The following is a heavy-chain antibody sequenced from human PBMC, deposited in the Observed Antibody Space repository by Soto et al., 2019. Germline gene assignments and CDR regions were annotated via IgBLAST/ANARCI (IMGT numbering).Heavy chain of an antibody. Sequence: PSETLSLTCAVYGGSFSGYYWSWIRQPPGKGLEWIGEINHSGSTNYNPSLKSRVTISVDTSKNQFSLKLSSVTAADTAVYYCARGHTEEQCSSTSCYSGAVDPWGQGTLVTVS. CDR1: GGSFSGYY. D-gene: IGHD2-2*02. CDR2: INHSGST. CDR3: ARGHTEEQCSSTSCYSGAVDP. V-gene: IGHV4-34*01. J-gene: IGHJ5*02.